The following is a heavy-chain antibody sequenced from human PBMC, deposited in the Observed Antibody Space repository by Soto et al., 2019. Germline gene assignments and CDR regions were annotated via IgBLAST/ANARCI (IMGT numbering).Heavy chain of an antibody. CDR1: GDSVSSGSHH. D-gene: IGHD2-21*01. Sequence: QVQLQESGPGLVRPSETLSLTCTVAGDSVSSGSHHWNWIRQAPGKGLEWIGSIYFTVRTNHNPSLKSRVTLSVDTSKNHLSLNLTSVTAACTAVYYCARDLVAIGGRVYAFNLWGQGTMVTVSS. CDR3: ARDLVAIGGRVYAFNL. V-gene: IGHV4-61*03. CDR2: IYFTVRT. J-gene: IGHJ3*01.